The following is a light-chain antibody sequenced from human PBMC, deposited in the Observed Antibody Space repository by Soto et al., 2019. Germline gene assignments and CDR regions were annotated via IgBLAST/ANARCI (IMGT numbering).Light chain of an antibody. J-gene: IGLJ3*02. CDR1: YTDVGGYNR. CDR2: EVD. Sequence: QSVLTQPASVSGSPGQSITISCTGTYTDVGGYNRVSWYQHHAGKGPKMLIFEVDNRPSGISDRFCGSKSGDTASLTISDLQAEDGADYYCVSYIECSLTHWVFGGGTMRTVL. CDR3: VSYIECSLTHWV. V-gene: IGLV2-14*01.